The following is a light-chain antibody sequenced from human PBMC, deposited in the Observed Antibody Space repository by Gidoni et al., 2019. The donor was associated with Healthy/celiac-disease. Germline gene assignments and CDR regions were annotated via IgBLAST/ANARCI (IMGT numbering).Light chain of an antibody. J-gene: IGKJ2*02. V-gene: IGKV1-39*01. Sequence: SPSPLSASVGDRVTITCPASQSISSYVNWYQQKPGKAPKLLIYAASSLQSGVPSRFSGSGSGTDFTLTISSLQPEDIATYYCQQSDSIPRTFGQGTKLEIK. CDR1: QSISSY. CDR2: AAS. CDR3: QQSDSIPRT.